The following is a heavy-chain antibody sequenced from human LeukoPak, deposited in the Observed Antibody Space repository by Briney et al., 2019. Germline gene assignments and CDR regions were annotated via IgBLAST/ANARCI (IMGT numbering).Heavy chain of an antibody. Sequence: PSETLSLTCAVSGYSISSGYYWGWIRQPPGKGLEWIGSIYHSGSTYYNPSLKSRVTISVDTSKNQFSLKLSSVTAADTAVYYCARADGAADGLRPLLDYWGQGTLVTVSS. CDR1: GYSISSGYY. J-gene: IGHJ4*02. CDR2: IYHSGST. V-gene: IGHV4-38-2*01. D-gene: IGHD6-13*01. CDR3: ARADGAADGLRPLLDY.